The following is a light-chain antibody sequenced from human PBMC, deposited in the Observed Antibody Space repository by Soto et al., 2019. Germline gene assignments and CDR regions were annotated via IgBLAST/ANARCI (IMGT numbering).Light chain of an antibody. CDR3: QQYNNWHPLT. V-gene: IGKV3D-11*02. CDR1: QSISNY. CDR2: DAS. Sequence: EVVLTQSPVTLSLSPGERATLSCKASQSISNYLAWYQQKPGQAPRLLIYDASTRVTGIPARFSGSGSGTDFTLTISSLEPEDFAVYYCQQYNNWHPLTFGGGTKVDIK. J-gene: IGKJ4*01.